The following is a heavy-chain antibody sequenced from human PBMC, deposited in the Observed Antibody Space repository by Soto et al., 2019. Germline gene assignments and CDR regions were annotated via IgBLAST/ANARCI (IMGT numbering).Heavy chain of an antibody. D-gene: IGHD3-3*01. Sequence: GASVKVSCKVSGYTLTELSMHWVRQAPGKGLEWMGGFNPEGGETSYAQKFQGRVTMTRNTSISTAYMELSSLRSEDTAVYYCASPARNYDFWSGYSFDIWGQGTMVTVSS. J-gene: IGHJ3*02. CDR3: ASPARNYDFWSGYSFDI. CDR1: GYTLTELS. CDR2: FNPEGGET. V-gene: IGHV1-24*01.